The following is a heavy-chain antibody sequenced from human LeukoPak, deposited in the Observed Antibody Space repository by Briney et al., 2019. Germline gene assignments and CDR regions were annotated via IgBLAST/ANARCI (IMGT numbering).Heavy chain of an antibody. D-gene: IGHD3-10*01. Sequence: PSETLSLTCTVSGGSISSYYWSWIRQPPGKGLEWIGYIYYSGSTNYNPSLKSRVTTSVDTSKNQFSLKLSSVTAADTAVYYCARVYGSGSYPYYYYGMDVWGQGTTVTVSS. CDR1: GGSISSYY. CDR3: ARVYGSGSYPYYYYGMDV. J-gene: IGHJ6*02. CDR2: IYYSGST. V-gene: IGHV4-59*08.